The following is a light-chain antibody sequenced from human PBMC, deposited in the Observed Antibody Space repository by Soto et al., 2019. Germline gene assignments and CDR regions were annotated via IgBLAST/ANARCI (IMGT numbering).Light chain of an antibody. V-gene: IGKV3-15*01. CDR2: GAS. CDR1: QSVSSN. Sequence: EIVMTQSPATLSVSPGERATLSCRASQSVSSNLDWYQQKTGQAPRLLIYGASTRATGIPARFSGSGSGTDFTLTISSLQSEDFAVYYCQQYNNWPPLTFGQGTKVEIK. CDR3: QQYNNWPPLT. J-gene: IGKJ1*01.